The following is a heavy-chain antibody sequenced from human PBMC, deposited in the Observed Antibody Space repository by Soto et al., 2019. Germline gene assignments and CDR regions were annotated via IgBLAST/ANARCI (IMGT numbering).Heavy chain of an antibody. D-gene: IGHD3-16*01. CDR3: ARPYTVAGSSYWCFDL. J-gene: IGHJ2*01. CDR1: GFTFGPYW. Sequence: EVQLVESGGGLVQPGGSLRLSCAASGFTFGPYWMTWVRRAPGKGLEWVAKIKPDGSEKYYVDSVKGRFTISRDNTKTSLYLQMNSLRAEDTAVYYCARPYTVAGSSYWCFDLWGRGTLVTVSS. V-gene: IGHV3-7*01. CDR2: IKPDGSEK.